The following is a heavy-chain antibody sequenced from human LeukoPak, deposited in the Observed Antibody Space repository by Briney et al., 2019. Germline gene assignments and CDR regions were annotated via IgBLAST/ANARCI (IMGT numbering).Heavy chain of an antibody. CDR3: AREWCSSTSCYLFDY. Sequence: HPGGSLRLSCAASGFTFSSYAMTWVRQAPGKGLEWVSAVSGRGDNTYYADSVKGRFTISRDNAKNSLYLQMNSLRAEDTAVYYCAREWCSSTSCYLFDYWGQGTLVTVSS. D-gene: IGHD2-2*01. J-gene: IGHJ4*02. CDR1: GFTFSSYA. V-gene: IGHV3-23*01. CDR2: VSGRGDNT.